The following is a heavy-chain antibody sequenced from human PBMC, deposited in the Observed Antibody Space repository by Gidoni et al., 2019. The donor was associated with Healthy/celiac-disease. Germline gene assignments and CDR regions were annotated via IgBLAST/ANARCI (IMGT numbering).Heavy chain of an antibody. J-gene: IGHJ4*02. CDR3: ARDSLGIACSGGSCYSGFYFDY. V-gene: IGHV3-21*01. CDR2: ISSSSSYI. D-gene: IGHD2-15*01. Sequence: EVQLVESGGGLVKPGGSLRLSCAASGFTFSSYSMNWVRQAPGKGLEWVSSISSSSSYIYDADSVKGRFTISRDNAKNSLYLQMNSLRAEDTAVYYCARDSLGIACSGGSCYSGFYFDYWGQGTLVTVSS. CDR1: GFTFSSYS.